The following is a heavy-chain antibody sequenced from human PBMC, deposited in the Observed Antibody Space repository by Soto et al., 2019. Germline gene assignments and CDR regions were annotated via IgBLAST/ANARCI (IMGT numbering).Heavy chain of an antibody. V-gene: IGHV3-21*01. J-gene: IGHJ4*02. Sequence: EVQLVESGGGLVKPGGSLRLSCAASGFTFSSYSMNWVRQAPGKGLEWVSSISSSSSYIYYADSVKGRFTISRDNAKNSLYLQMNSRRAEDTAVYYCARDLAIAAAANVFDYWGQGTLVTVSS. D-gene: IGHD6-13*01. CDR1: GFTFSSYS. CDR3: ARDLAIAAAANVFDY. CDR2: ISSSSSYI.